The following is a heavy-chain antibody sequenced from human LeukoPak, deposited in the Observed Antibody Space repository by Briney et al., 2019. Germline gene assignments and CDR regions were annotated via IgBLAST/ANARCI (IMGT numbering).Heavy chain of an antibody. CDR2: IYYSGST. Sequence: SETLSLTCTVSGGSISSYYWSWIRQAPGKGLEWIGYIYYSGSTNYNPSLKSRVTISVDTSKNQFSLKLSSVTAADTAVYYCARASSRYCSGGSCYSPDDAFDIWGQGTMVTVSS. V-gene: IGHV4-59*01. CDR3: ARASSRYCSGGSCYSPDDAFDI. D-gene: IGHD2-15*01. CDR1: GGSISSYY. J-gene: IGHJ3*02.